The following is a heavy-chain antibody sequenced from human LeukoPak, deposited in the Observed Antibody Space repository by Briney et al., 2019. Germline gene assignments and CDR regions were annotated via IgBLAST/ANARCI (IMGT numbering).Heavy chain of an antibody. CDR2: TSPSGGAT. J-gene: IGHJ4*02. Sequence: GGSLRLSCAASGFTFSNFAMAWVRQAPGKGLEWVSATSPSGGATYYAESVKGRFTISRDNSNNTLSLQMTSLRVEDTAVYYCAKTSGMGGAVSSFDFWGQGTLVTVSS. V-gene: IGHV3-23*01. D-gene: IGHD3-16*01. CDR3: AKTSGMGGAVSSFDF. CDR1: GFTFSNFA.